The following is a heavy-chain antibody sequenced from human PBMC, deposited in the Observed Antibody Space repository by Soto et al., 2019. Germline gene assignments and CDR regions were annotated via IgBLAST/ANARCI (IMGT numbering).Heavy chain of an antibody. J-gene: IGHJ4*02. V-gene: IGHV4-30-4*01. CDR2: IYYSGST. CDR3: ATPAKITGTNLLSARFEK. D-gene: IGHD1-7*01. Sequence: SETLSLTCTVSGGSISSGDYYWSWIRQPPGKGLEWIGYIYYSGSTYYNPSLKSRVTISVDTSKNQFSLKLSSVTAADTAVYYCATPAKITGTNLLSARFEKGGRETLVTASS. CDR1: GGSISSGDYY.